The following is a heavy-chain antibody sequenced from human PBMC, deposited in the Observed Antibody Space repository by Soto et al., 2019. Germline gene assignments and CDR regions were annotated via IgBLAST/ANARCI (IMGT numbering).Heavy chain of an antibody. J-gene: IGHJ5*02. CDR1: GYTFTSYD. V-gene: IGHV1-8*01. CDR2: MNPNSGNT. Sequence: QVQLVQSGAEVKKPGASVKVSCKASGYTFTSYDINWVRQATGQGLEWMGWMNPNSGNTGYAQKFQCRVTMTRNTSISTAYMELSSLRSEDTAVYYCARGYCSGGSCYSGDNWFDPWGQGTLVTVSS. CDR3: ARGYCSGGSCYSGDNWFDP. D-gene: IGHD2-15*01.